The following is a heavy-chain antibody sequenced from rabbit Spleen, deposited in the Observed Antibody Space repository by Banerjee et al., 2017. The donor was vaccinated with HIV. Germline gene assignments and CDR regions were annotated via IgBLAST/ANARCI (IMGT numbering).Heavy chain of an antibody. CDR3: ARAYATTGDYYILNPHYFNL. J-gene: IGHJ4*01. D-gene: IGHD1-1*01. CDR2: VEVGSTGST. V-gene: IGHV1S40*01. CDR1: GFSFSSSYY. Sequence: QSLEESGGDLVKPGASLTLTCKASGFSFSSSYYMSCVRQAQGQGPEWVACVEVGSTGSTFFTSWATGRFTISKTSSTTVTLQMPILPAADTATYFCARAYATTGDYYILNPHYFNLWCQGTLVTVS.